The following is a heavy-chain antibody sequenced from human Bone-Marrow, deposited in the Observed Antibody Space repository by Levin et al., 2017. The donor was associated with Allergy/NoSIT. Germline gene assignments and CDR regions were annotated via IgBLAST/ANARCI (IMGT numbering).Heavy chain of an antibody. D-gene: IGHD1-20*01. CDR1: GFTFTPHS. CDR2: ISSGSDYI. Sequence: PGGSLRLSCAASGFTFTPHSMNWVRQAPGKGLEWVSSISSGSDYIDYADSVRGRFTISRDNAKSSLYLQMNSLRADDTAVYFCARGQTLITPLWFDLWGQGTLVTVSS. V-gene: IGHV3-21*01. CDR3: ARGQTLITPLWFDL. J-gene: IGHJ5*02.